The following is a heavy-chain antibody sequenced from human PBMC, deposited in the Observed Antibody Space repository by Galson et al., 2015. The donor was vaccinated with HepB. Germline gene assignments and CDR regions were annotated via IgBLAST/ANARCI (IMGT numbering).Heavy chain of an antibody. J-gene: IGHJ3*02. D-gene: IGHD3-22*01. V-gene: IGHV3-30*04. Sequence: SLRLSCAASGFTFSSYAMHWVRQAPGKGLEWVAVISYDGSNKYYADSVKGRFTISRDNSKNTLYLQMNSLRAEDTAVYYCTKYGIVVSGNDAFDIWGQGTMVTVSS. CDR1: GFTFSSYA. CDR3: TKYGIVVSGNDAFDI. CDR2: ISYDGSNK.